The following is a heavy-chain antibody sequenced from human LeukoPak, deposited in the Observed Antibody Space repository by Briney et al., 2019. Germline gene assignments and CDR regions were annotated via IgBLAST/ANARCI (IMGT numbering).Heavy chain of an antibody. D-gene: IGHD3-22*01. V-gene: IGHV3-15*07. CDR1: GFTFSNAW. CDR2: IKSKTDGGTT. CDR3: STTYYYDSSEGY. J-gene: IGHJ4*02. Sequence: GGSLRLSCAASGFTFSNAWMNWVRQAPGKGLEWVGRIKSKTDGGTTDYAAPVKGRFTISRDDSENTLYLQMNSLKTEDTAVYYCSTTYYYDSSEGYWGQGTLVTVSS.